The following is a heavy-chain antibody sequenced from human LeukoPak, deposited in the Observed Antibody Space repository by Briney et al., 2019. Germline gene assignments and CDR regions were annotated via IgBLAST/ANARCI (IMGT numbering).Heavy chain of an antibody. J-gene: IGHJ3*02. CDR3: ARTSPHSGYCSGGSCYSSWAFDI. Sequence: GGSLRLSCAASGFTFSSYNMNWVRQAPGKGLEWISYISASGTLTHYADSVKGRFTISRDNAKNSLYLQMNSLRAEDTAVYYCARTSPHSGYCSGGSCYSSWAFDIWGQGTMVTVSS. D-gene: IGHD2-15*01. V-gene: IGHV3-48*01. CDR1: GFTFSSYN. CDR2: ISASGTLT.